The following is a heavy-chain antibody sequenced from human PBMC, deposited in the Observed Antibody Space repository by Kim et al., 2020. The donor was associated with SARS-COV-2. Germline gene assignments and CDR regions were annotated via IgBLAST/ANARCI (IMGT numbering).Heavy chain of an antibody. D-gene: IGHD2-15*01. Sequence: ASVKVSCKTSGYTFTEYAVNWVRQAPGQGLEWVGWINTKTGNPTYAQGFTGRFVFSLDTSVSTAYLQITSLTPEDTALYYCARDLLDARNPPCSGANCFSGGQGTLVTVSS. V-gene: IGHV7-4-1*02. J-gene: IGHJ4*02. CDR3: ARDLLDARNPPCSGANCFS. CDR2: INTKTGNP. CDR1: GYTFTEYA.